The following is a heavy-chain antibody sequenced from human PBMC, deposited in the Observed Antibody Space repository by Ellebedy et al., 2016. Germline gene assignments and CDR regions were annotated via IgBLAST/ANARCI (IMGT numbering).Heavy chain of an antibody. J-gene: IGHJ4*02. CDR2: TSADASEN. CDR1: GFIFSGYA. D-gene: IGHD4-17*01. Sequence: GGSLRLSCAASGFIFSGYAMHWVRQAPGKGLEWVAVTSADASENYYPGSVRGRFIISRDKSKNTLYLQMNSLKPEDTAIYYCVRGPTVTTSGYFDHWGQGTLVTVSS. CDR3: VRGPTVTTSGYFDH. V-gene: IGHV3-30*04.